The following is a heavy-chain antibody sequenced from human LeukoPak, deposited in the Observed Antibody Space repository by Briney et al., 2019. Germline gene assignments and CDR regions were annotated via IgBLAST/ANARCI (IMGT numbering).Heavy chain of an antibody. V-gene: IGHV4-30-4*08. CDR2: IYYSGST. J-gene: IGHJ4*02. Sequence: SETLSLTCTVSGGSISSGGYYWSWIRQPPGKGLEWIGYIYYSGSTYYNPSLKCRVTISVDTSKNQFSLKLSSVTAADTAVYYCAREGLQRDSKNDRGQGTLVTVSS. D-gene: IGHD1-1*01. CDR1: GGSISSGGYY. CDR3: AREGLQRDSKND.